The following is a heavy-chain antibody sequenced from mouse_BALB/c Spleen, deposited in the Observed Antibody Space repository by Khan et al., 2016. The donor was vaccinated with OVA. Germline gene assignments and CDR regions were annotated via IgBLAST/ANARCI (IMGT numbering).Heavy chain of an antibody. V-gene: IGHV5-9-3*01. Sequence: EVQLQESGGGLVEPGGSLKLSCAASGFTFSSFVMSWVRQTPEKRLEWVATISSAATYTYYPDSIKGRFTISRDNAKNTLYLHMNSLRSDDTATYYCTNGNYGWFAYWGLGTLVTVST. CDR1: GFTFSSFV. CDR2: ISSAATYT. CDR3: TNGNYGWFAY. D-gene: IGHD2-1*01. J-gene: IGHJ3*01.